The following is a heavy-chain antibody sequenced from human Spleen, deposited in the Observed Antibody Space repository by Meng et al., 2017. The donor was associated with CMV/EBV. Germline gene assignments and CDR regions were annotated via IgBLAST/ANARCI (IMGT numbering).Heavy chain of an antibody. CDR3: AKDDKDSSGYYYESGVYFDY. J-gene: IGHJ4*02. V-gene: IGHV3-23*01. D-gene: IGHD3-22*01. CDR2: ISGSGGST. CDR1: SYA. Sequence: SYAMSWVRQAPGKGLEWVSAISGSGGSTYYADSVKGRFTISRDNSKNTLYLQMNSLRAEDTAVYYCAKDDKDSSGYYYESGVYFDYWGQGTLVTVSS.